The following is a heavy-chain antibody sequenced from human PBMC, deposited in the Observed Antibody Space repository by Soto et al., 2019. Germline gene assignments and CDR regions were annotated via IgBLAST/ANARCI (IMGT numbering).Heavy chain of an antibody. D-gene: IGHD6-19*01. J-gene: IGHJ6*02. Sequence: QVQLVESGGGVVQPGRSLRLSCVGSGFPFWHYGMHWVRQAPGKGLEWVAVIWSDGKKESYADFVKGRFAISRDNFKDTLYLQMNSLRAEDTAVYYCARDRDGGWFHMYVWGQGTTVTVSS. CDR3: ARDRDGGWFHMYV. CDR2: IWSDGKKE. V-gene: IGHV3-33*01. CDR1: GFPFWHYG.